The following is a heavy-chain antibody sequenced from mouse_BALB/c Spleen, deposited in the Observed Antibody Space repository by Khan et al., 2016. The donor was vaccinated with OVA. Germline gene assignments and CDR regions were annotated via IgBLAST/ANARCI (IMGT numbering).Heavy chain of an antibody. CDR2: IYPGSDNT. CDR3: AREWAAWFPY. CDR1: GYTFTDYY. Sequence: QIQLVQSGAELARPGASVTLSCKASGYTFTDYYINWMRQRTGQGLEWIGEIYPGSDNTYYNEKFKGKATLTADKSSSTAYMQLSRLTSEDSAVYFCAREWAAWFPYGGQGTLVTVSA. J-gene: IGHJ3*01. V-gene: IGHV1-77*01.